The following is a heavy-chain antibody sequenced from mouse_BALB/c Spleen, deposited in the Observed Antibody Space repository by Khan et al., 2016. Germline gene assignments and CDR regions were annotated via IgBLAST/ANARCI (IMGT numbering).Heavy chain of an antibody. J-gene: IGHJ3*01. CDR2: INPGSGGS. CDR1: GYAFTNYL. CDR3: ARSDGYDVGYAY. Sequence: QVRLQQSGAELVRPGTSVKVSCKASGYAFTNYLIEWVKQRPGQGLEWIGVINPGSGGSNYNEKFKGKAALTAAISSSTAYMQLSSLTSDDSAVYFCARSDGYDVGYAYWGQGTLVTVSA. D-gene: IGHD2-2*01. V-gene: IGHV1-54*01.